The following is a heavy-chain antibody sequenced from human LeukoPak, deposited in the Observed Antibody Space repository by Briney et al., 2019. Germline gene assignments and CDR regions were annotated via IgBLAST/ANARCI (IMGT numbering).Heavy chain of an antibody. CDR3: ASGDYGDPPLNY. Sequence: SVKVSCKASGGTFSSYAISWVRQAPGQGLEWMGGIIPIFGTANYAQKFQGRVTITADESTSTAYMELSSLRSDDTAVYYCASGDYGDPPLNYWGQGTLVTVSS. CDR1: GGTFSSYA. V-gene: IGHV1-69*13. J-gene: IGHJ4*02. D-gene: IGHD4/OR15-4a*01. CDR2: IIPIFGTA.